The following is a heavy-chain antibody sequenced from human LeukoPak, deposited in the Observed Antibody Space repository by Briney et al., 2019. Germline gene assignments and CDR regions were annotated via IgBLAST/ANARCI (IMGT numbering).Heavy chain of an antibody. CDR3: ARVVDHDYGDYYLDY. V-gene: IGHV1-2*02. J-gene: IGHJ4*02. CDR1: GHTFTGYY. D-gene: IGHD4-17*01. CDR2: INPNSGGT. Sequence: ASVTVSCKASGHTFTGYYMHWVRQAPGQGLGWMGWINPNSGGTNYAQKFQGRVTMTRDTSISTAYMELSRLRSDDTAVYYCARVVDHDYGDYYLDYWGQGTLVTVSS.